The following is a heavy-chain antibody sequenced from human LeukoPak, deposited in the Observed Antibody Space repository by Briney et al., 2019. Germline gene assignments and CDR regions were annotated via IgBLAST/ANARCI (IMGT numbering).Heavy chain of an antibody. J-gene: IGHJ5*02. V-gene: IGHV3-48*04. CDR1: GFTFSSYS. D-gene: IGHD2-2*01. CDR2: ISSSSSTI. CDR3: VSRAINWYQEGNWFDP. Sequence: HPGGSLRLSCAASGFTFSSYSMNWVRQAPGKGLEWVSYISSSSSTIYYADSVKGRFTISRDNTKNSLFLQMNSLRAEDTAVYYCVSRAINWYQEGNWFDPWGQRTLVTVSS.